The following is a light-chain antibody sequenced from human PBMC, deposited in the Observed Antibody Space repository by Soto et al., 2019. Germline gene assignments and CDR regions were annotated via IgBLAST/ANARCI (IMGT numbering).Light chain of an antibody. Sequence: QSVLTQPPSVSGAPGQRVTISCTGSSSNSGTDYDVHWYQQLPGTAPKLLIYGNSNRPSGVPDRFSGSKSGTSASLAITGLQAEDEADCYCQSYDSSLSGCVFGTGTKLTVL. CDR1: SSNSGTDYD. CDR2: GNS. CDR3: QSYDSSLSGCV. J-gene: IGLJ1*01. V-gene: IGLV1-40*01.